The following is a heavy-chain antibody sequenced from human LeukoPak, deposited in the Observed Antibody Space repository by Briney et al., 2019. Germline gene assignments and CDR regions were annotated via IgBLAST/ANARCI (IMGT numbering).Heavy chain of an antibody. CDR2: IWYDGSNK. V-gene: IGHV3-33*01. CDR3: ARDLVTTFLSYAFDI. D-gene: IGHD4-17*01. Sequence: PGRSLRLSCAAPGFTFSSYGMHWVRQAPGKGLEWVAVIWYDGSNKYYADSVKGRFTISRDNSKNTLYLQMNSLRAEDTAVYYCARDLVTTFLSYAFDIWGQGTMVTVSS. CDR1: GFTFSSYG. J-gene: IGHJ3*02.